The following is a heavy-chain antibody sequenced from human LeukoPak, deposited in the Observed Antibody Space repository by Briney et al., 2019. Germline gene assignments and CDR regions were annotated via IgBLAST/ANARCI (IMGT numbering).Heavy chain of an antibody. CDR3: ARDGRVTVVRGVIPYHFDY. Sequence: KAGGSLRLSCAASGFTFNDYYMTWIRQAPGKGLEWVSYISSSGSTMYYADSVKGRFTISRDNAKNSLYLQMNSLRAEDTAVYYCARDGRVTVVRGVIPYHFDYWGQGTLVTVSS. D-gene: IGHD3-10*01. V-gene: IGHV3-11*04. J-gene: IGHJ4*02. CDR2: ISSSGSTM. CDR1: GFTFNDYY.